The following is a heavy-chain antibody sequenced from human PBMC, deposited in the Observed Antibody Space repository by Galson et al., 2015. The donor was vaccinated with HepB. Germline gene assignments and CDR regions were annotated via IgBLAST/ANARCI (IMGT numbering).Heavy chain of an antibody. CDR2: ISSSSSYI. D-gene: IGHD1-26*01. Sequence: SLRLSCAASGFTFSSYSMNWVRQAPGKGLEWVSSISSSSSYIYYADSVKGRFTISRDNAKNSLYLQMNSLRAEDTAVYYCARDGRGSYYTLRDFDYWGQGTLVTVSS. CDR3: ARDGRGSYYTLRDFDY. CDR1: GFTFSSYS. V-gene: IGHV3-21*01. J-gene: IGHJ4*02.